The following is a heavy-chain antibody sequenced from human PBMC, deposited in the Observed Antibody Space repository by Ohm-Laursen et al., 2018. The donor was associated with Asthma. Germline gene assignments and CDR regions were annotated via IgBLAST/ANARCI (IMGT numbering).Heavy chain of an antibody. D-gene: IGHD6-6*01. V-gene: IGHV3-11*01. CDR1: GFTFSDYY. Sequence: SPRLSCTASGFTFSDYYMSWIRQAPGKGLEWVSFISSSGFTIYYADSVKGRFTISRDNAKNSLYLQMNSLRAEDTAVYYCARGYSSSSLFVLYYYNMDVWGQGTTVTVSS. J-gene: IGHJ6*02. CDR2: ISSSGFTI. CDR3: ARGYSSSSLFVLYYYNMDV.